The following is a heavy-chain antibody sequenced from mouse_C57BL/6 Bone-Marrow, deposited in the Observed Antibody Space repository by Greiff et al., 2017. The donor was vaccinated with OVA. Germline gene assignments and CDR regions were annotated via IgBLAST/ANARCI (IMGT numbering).Heavy chain of an antibody. CDR1: GYTFTSYT. J-gene: IGHJ3*01. Sequence: QVQLKQSGAELARPGASVKMSCKASGYTFTSYTMHWVKQRPGPGLEWIGYINPSSGYTKYNQKFKDKATLTVDTSSSTAYMQLSSLTSEDSAVYYCARSLYYSNRAWFAYWGQGTLVTVSA. CDR3: ARSLYYSNRAWFAY. D-gene: IGHD2-5*01. V-gene: IGHV1-4*01. CDR2: INPSSGYT.